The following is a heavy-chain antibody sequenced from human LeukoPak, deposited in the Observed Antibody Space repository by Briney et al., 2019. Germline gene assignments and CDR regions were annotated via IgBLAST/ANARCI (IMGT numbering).Heavy chain of an antibody. J-gene: IGHJ6*02. CDR3: AAPYDFWSGYHYGMDV. V-gene: IGHV1-58*01. D-gene: IGHD3-3*01. CDR2: IVVGSGNT. Sequence: ASVKVSCKASGFTFTSSAVQWVRQARGQRLEWIGWIVVGSGNTNYAQKFQERVTITRDMSTSTAYMELSSLRSEDTAVYYCAAPYDFWSGYHYGMDVWGQGTTVTVSS. CDR1: GFTFTSSA.